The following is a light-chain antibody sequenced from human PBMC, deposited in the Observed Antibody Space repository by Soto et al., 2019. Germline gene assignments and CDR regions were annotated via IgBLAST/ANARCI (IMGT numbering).Light chain of an antibody. V-gene: IGLV1-40*01. CDR3: QSYDSSLTGSGV. CDR1: SSNIGAGYD. J-gene: IGLJ3*02. CDR2: GNK. Sequence: QLVLTQPPSVSGAPGQRVTISCTGSSSNIGAGYDVHWYQQLPGTAPKLLIYGNKNRPSGVPDRFSGSKSATSASLAITGLQAEDEADYYCQSYDSSLTGSGVFGGGTKVTVL.